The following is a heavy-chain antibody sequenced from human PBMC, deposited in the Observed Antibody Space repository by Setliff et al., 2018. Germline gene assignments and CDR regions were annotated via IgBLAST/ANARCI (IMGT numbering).Heavy chain of an antibody. J-gene: IGHJ4*02. Sequence: ASVKVSCKVSGYTLTELSMHWVRQAPGKGLEWMGGFDPEDGETIYAQKFQGRVTMTEDTSTDTAYMELSSLRSEDTAVYYCATVDIVATITGGYYFDYWGQGTLVTVYS. V-gene: IGHV1-24*01. CDR3: ATVDIVATITGGYYFDY. CDR1: GYTLTELS. CDR2: FDPEDGET. D-gene: IGHD5-12*01.